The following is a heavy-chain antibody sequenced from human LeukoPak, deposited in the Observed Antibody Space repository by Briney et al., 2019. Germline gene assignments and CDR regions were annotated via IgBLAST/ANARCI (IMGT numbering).Heavy chain of an antibody. CDR1: GGSFSGYY. D-gene: IGHD3-16*01. V-gene: IGHV4-34*01. Sequence: SETLSLTCAVYGGSFSGYYWSWIRQPSGKGLEWIGEINHSGTTNYNPSLKSRVTISVDTSKNQFSLKLSSVTAADTAVYYCARAPSYYDYVWGNGGGEEDVCYFDYWGQGTLVTVSS. CDR2: INHSGTT. J-gene: IGHJ4*02. CDR3: ARAPSYYDYVWGNGGGEEDVCYFDY.